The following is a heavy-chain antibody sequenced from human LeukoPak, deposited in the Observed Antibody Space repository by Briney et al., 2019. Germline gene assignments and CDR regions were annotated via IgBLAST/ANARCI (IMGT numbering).Heavy chain of an antibody. CDR3: ARDTPYSSSLYNWFDP. CDR1: GFTFITYA. D-gene: IGHD6-13*01. J-gene: IGHJ5*02. CDR2: ISGSGGST. Sequence: GGSLRLSCVASGFTFITYAMSWVRQAPGKGLEWVSSISGSGGSTYYADSVRGRFTISRDNAKNSLYLQMNSLRAEDTAVYYCARDTPYSSSLYNWFDPWGQGTLVTVSS. V-gene: IGHV3-23*01.